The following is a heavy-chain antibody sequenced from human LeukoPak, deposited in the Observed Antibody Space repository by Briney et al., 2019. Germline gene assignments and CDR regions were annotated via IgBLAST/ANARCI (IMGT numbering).Heavy chain of an antibody. V-gene: IGHV1-69*10. Sequence: GASVKVSCKASGGTFSSYAISWVRQAPGQGLEWMGGIIPILGIANYAQKFRGRVTITADKSTSTACMELSSLRSEDTAVYYCARGGIAAFDYWGQGTLVTVSS. CDR2: IIPILGIA. J-gene: IGHJ4*02. D-gene: IGHD6-13*01. CDR3: ARGGIAAFDY. CDR1: GGTFSSYA.